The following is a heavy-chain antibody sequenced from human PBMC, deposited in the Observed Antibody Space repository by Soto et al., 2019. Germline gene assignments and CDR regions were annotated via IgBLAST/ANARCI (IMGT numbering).Heavy chain of an antibody. Sequence: EVQLVETGGGLIQPGGYLRLSCAASGFTVSSIYMSWVRQTPGRGLEWVSIIYAGGSTYYADSVKGRFTITRDNSKNTLYLQMNSLRAEDTAVYYCASQVGGSGLFWGQGTLVTVSS. CDR2: IYAGGST. CDR3: ASQVGGSGLF. V-gene: IGHV3-53*02. D-gene: IGHD3-22*01. J-gene: IGHJ4*02. CDR1: GFTVSSIY.